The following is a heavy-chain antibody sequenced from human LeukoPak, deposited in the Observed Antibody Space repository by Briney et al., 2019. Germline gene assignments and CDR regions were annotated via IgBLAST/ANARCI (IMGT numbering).Heavy chain of an antibody. CDR2: IYYSGST. V-gene: IGHV4-59*01. Sequence: SETLSLTCTVSGGSISSYYWSWIRQPPGKGLEWIGYIYYSGSTNYNPSLKSRVTISVDTSKNQFSLKLSSVTAADTAVYYCARTVDGYNLYYYYGVDVWGQGTTVTVSS. J-gene: IGHJ6*02. CDR1: GGSISSYY. CDR3: ARTVDGYNLYYYYGVDV. D-gene: IGHD5-12*01.